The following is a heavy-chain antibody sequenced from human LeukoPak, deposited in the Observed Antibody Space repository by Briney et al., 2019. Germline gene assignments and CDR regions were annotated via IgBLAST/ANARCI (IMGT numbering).Heavy chain of an antibody. D-gene: IGHD3-22*01. Sequence: SETLSLTCTVSGGSISSDNYYWSWIRQPTGEGLEWIGRIYTSGSTNYNPTLRSRVTISADTPKNPLSLKLSSVTAADTAVYYCARESDLSHYDRTDYWGQGTLVTVSS. J-gene: IGHJ4*02. CDR1: GGSISSDNYY. CDR3: ARESDLSHYDRTDY. CDR2: IYTSGST. V-gene: IGHV4-61*02.